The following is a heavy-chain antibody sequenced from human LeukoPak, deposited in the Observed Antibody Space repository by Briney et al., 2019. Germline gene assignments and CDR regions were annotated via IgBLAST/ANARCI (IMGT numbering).Heavy chain of an antibody. V-gene: IGHV1-69*13. D-gene: IGHD3-9*01. CDR3: ARDRTETTQGVLRYFDWLNYYYGMDV. Sequence: GASVKVSCKASGYTFTSYYMHWVRQAPGQGLEWMGGIIPIFGTANYAQKFQGRVTITADESTSTAYMELSSLRSEDTAVYYCARDRTETTQGVLRYFDWLNYYYGMDVWGQGATVTVSS. J-gene: IGHJ6*02. CDR2: IIPIFGTA. CDR1: GYTFTSYY.